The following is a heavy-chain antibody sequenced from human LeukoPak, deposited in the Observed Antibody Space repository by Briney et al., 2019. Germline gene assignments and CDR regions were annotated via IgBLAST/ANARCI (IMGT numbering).Heavy chain of an antibody. D-gene: IGHD3-22*01. CDR1: GGSINSGSYY. CDR2: IYTSGST. J-gene: IGHJ4*02. Sequence: SETLSLTCTVSGGSINSGSYYWSWIRQPAGKGLEWIGRIYTSGSTNYNPSLKSRVTISLDTSKNQFSLKLSSVTAADTAAYYCARVSYDSSGHSFDYWGQGTLVTVSS. CDR3: ARVSYDSSGHSFDY. V-gene: IGHV4-61*02.